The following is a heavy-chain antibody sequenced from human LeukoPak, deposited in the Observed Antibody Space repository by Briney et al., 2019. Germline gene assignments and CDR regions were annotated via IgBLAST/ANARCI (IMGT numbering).Heavy chain of an antibody. CDR2: IYYSGST. CDR1: GGSISSSSYY. CDR3: ARRAAAANFDY. V-gene: IGHV4-39*01. J-gene: IGHJ4*02. Sequence: SETLSLTCTVSGGSISSSSYYWGWIRQPPGKGLEWIGSIYYSGSTYYNPSLKSRVTISVDTSKNQFSLKLSSVTAADTAVYYCARRAAAANFDYWGQGTLVTVSS. D-gene: IGHD6-13*01.